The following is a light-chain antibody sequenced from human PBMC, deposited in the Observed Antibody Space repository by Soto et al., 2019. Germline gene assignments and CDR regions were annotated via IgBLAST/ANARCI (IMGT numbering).Light chain of an antibody. J-gene: IGLJ3*02. CDR3: QSYDSSLSGWV. Sequence: QAVVTQPPSLSGAPGQKVTFSCTGSSSNIGAGYDVHWYQQLPGTAPRLLIFANNNRASGVPDRFSGSKSGTSGSLAITGLQAEDEADYYCQSYDSSLSGWVFGGGTKVTVL. CDR2: ANN. CDR1: SSNIGAGYD. V-gene: IGLV1-40*01.